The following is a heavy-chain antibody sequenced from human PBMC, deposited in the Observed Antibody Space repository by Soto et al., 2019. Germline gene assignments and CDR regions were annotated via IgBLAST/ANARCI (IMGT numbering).Heavy chain of an antibody. Sequence: SVKVSCKASGGTFSSYAISWVRQAPGQGLEWMGGIIPIFGTANYAQKFQGRVTITADESTSTAYMELSSLRSEDTAVYYCARERRPYYYDSSVRHDAFGSWGQGTMVTVSS. CDR2: IIPIFGTA. V-gene: IGHV1-69*13. CDR1: GGTFSSYA. D-gene: IGHD3-22*01. J-gene: IGHJ3*02. CDR3: ARERRPYYYDSSVRHDAFGS.